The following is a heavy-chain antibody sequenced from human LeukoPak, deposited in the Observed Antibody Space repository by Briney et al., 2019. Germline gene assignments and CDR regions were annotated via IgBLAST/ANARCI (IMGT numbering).Heavy chain of an antibody. D-gene: IGHD6-25*01. CDR1: GLTFSRHW. Sequence: GGSLRLSCAASGLTFSRHWMSWVRQAPGKGLEWVAHINQDGSQKNSVDSVKGRCTISGDNAKNSVYLQMNSLRAEDTAVYYCARPTSGGAFDIWGQGTMVVVSP. J-gene: IGHJ3*02. CDR3: ARPTSGGAFDI. V-gene: IGHV3-7*01. CDR2: INQDGSQK.